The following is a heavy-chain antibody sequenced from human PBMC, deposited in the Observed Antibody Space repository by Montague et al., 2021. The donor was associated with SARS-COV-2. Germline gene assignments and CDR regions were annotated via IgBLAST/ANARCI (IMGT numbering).Heavy chain of an antibody. CDR1: GGSISGYY. V-gene: IGHV4-59*01. Sequence: SETLSLTCTVSGGSISGYYWSWIRQPPGKGLEWIGYIYHSGNTKYNPSLKSRVSISADTSKNQFSLRLSSVTAADTAVYYCAREYRIELWRTNWYFGLWGRAPLVTLPS. CDR2: IYHSGNT. CDR3: AREYRIELWRTNWYFGL. D-gene: IGHD5-18*01. J-gene: IGHJ2*01.